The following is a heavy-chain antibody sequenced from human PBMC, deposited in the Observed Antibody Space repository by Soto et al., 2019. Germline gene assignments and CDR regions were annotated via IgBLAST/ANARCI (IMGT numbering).Heavy chain of an antibody. J-gene: IGHJ6*02. V-gene: IGHV1-3*01. CDR3: ARDPNASSAYYRNNYYCLDI. Sequence: ASVKVSCKASGYTFTSYGIHWVRQAPGQRLEWTGWINAGNGNTKYSEKFQGRVTITRDTSASTAYLELSSLRSEDTAVYYCARDPNASSAYYRNNYYCLDIWGQETTV. D-gene: IGHD3-22*01. CDR1: GYTFTSYG. CDR2: INAGNGNT.